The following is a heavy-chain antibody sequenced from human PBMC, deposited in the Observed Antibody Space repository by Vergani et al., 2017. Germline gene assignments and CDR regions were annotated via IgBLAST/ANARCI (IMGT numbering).Heavy chain of an antibody. V-gene: IGHV3-21*01. CDR1: GFTFSSYW. D-gene: IGHD3-22*01. J-gene: IGHJ4*02. CDR3: ARMVENPFTRYYYDSSGYYIYYFDY. CDR2: ISSSSSYI. Sequence: VQLVESGGGLVQPGGSLRLSCAASGFTFSSYWMSWVRQAPGKGLEWVSSISSSSSYIYYADSVKGRFTISRDNAKNSLYLQMNSLRAEDTAVYYCARMVENPFTRYYYDSSGYYIYYFDYWGQGTLVTVSS.